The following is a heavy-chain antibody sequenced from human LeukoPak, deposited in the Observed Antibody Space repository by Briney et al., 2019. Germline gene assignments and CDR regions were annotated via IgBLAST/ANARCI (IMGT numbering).Heavy chain of an antibody. V-gene: IGHV3-48*02. Sequence: HPGRSLRLSCAASGFAFSDYSMNWVRQAPGKGLEWVSYISSSDNTIHYADSVKGRFTISRDNAKNSLYLEMNSLRDEDTAVYYCARVHRGYSYGRLDYWGQGTLVTVSS. CDR3: ARVHRGYSYGRLDY. CDR2: ISSSDNTI. J-gene: IGHJ4*02. D-gene: IGHD5-18*01. CDR1: GFAFSDYS.